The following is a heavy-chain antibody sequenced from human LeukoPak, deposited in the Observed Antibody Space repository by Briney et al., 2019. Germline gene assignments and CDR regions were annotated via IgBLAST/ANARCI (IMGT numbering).Heavy chain of an antibody. CDR2: ISYDGSNK. Sequence: GGSLRLPCAASGFTFSSYGMHWVRQAPGKGLEWVAVISYDGSNKYYADSVKGRFTISRDNSKNTLYLQMNSLRAEDTAVYYCAKSYSPYYYYYGMDVWGQGTTVTVSS. V-gene: IGHV3-30*18. D-gene: IGHD2-15*01. CDR1: GFTFSSYG. J-gene: IGHJ6*02. CDR3: AKSYSPYYYYYGMDV.